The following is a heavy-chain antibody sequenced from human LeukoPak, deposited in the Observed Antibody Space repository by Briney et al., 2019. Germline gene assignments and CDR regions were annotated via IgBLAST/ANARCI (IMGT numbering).Heavy chain of an antibody. CDR1: GFTFSSYS. D-gene: IGHD6-19*01. CDR3: ARVGTSGWTSDY. CDR2: ISSSSRTI. J-gene: IGHJ4*02. V-gene: IGHV3-48*04. Sequence: GGSLRLSCAASGFTFSSYSINWVRQAPGKGLEWLSYISSSSRTISYADSLKDRFTVSRDNAKNSLDLQMNSLRVEDTAVYYCARVGTSGWTSDYWGQGTLVTVSS.